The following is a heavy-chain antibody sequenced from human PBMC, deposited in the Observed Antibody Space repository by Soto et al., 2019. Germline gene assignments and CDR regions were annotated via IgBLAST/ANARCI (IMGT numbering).Heavy chain of an antibody. CDR1: GGSISSGGYY. J-gene: IGHJ3*02. Sequence: TLSLTCTVSGGSISSGGYYWSWIRQHPGKGLEWIGYIYYSGSTYYNPSLKSRVTISVDTSKNQFSLKLSSVTAADTAVYYCAREAAAGTTSAFDIWGQGTMVTVSS. V-gene: IGHV4-31*03. CDR2: IYYSGST. D-gene: IGHD6-13*01. CDR3: AREAAAGTTSAFDI.